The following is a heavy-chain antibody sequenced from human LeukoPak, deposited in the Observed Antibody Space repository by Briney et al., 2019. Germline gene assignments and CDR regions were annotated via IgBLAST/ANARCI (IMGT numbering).Heavy chain of an antibody. J-gene: IGHJ4*02. V-gene: IGHV3-23*01. CDR2: ISDSGGRT. Sequence: GGSLRLSCAVSGITLSNYGMSWVRQAPGKGLEWVAGISDSGGRTNYADSVKGRFTISRDNAKNSLYLQMNSLSAEDTGVYYCARDFTGESGYSGYWGQGTLVTVSS. CDR3: ARDFTGESGYSGY. CDR1: GITLSNYG. D-gene: IGHD5-12*01.